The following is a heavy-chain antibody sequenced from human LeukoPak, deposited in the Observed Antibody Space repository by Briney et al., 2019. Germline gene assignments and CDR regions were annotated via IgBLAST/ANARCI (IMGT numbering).Heavy chain of an antibody. D-gene: IGHD1-26*01. J-gene: IGHJ4*02. V-gene: IGHV1-8*01. Sequence: GASVKVSCKASGYTFTSYDINWVRQATGQGLEWMGWMNPNSGNTGYAQKFQGRVTMTRNTSISTAYMELSSLRSEDTAVYYCARGTRLLYSGSYYDDYWGQGTLVTVSS. CDR1: GYTFTSYD. CDR3: ARGTRLLYSGSYYDDY. CDR2: MNPNSGNT.